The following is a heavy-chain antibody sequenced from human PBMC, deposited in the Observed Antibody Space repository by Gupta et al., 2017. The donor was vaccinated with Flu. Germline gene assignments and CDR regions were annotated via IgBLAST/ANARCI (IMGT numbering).Heavy chain of an antibody. V-gene: IGHV3-15*01. J-gene: IGHJ6*02. CDR2: IKSKTDGGTT. CDR3: TTDQAVYYDFWSGYSGPKDDYYYYGMDV. Sequence: EVQLVESGGGLVKPGGSLRLSCAASGFTFSNAWMSWVRQAPGTGLEWVGRIKSKTDGGTTDYAAPVKGRFTISRDESKNTLYLQMNSLKTEDTAVYYCTTDQAVYYDFWSGYSGPKDDYYYYGMDVWCQGTTVTVSS. CDR1: GFTFSNAW. D-gene: IGHD3-3*01.